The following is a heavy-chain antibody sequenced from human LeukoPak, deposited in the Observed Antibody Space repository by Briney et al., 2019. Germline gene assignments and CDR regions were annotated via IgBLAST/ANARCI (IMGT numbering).Heavy chain of an antibody. V-gene: IGHV1-2*02. Sequence: ASVKVSCKASGYSFTGYQMHWVRQAPGQGLEWMGWINPNNGDTNYAQKFQGRVAMTRDTSISTAYMELRSLRSDDTAVYYCARVDYGSGWPNYYYYYMDVWGKGTTVTVSS. CDR2: INPNNGDT. D-gene: IGHD6-19*01. CDR3: ARVDYGSGWPNYYYYYMDV. CDR1: GYSFTGYQ. J-gene: IGHJ6*03.